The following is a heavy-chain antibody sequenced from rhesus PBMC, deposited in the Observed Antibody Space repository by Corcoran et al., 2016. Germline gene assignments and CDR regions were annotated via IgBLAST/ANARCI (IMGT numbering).Heavy chain of an antibody. Sequence: QLQLQESGPGLVKPSETLSVTCAVSGGSISSSYWSWIRQAPGKGLEWIGYIYGRRSSTNYNPSLKRRVTLSVDTSKNQLSLKLSSVTAADTAVYYCARYCTGSGCYAGLDSWGQGVVVTVSS. CDR1: GGSISSSY. CDR2: IYGRRSST. V-gene: IGHV4-169*01. CDR3: ARYCTGSGCYAGLDS. J-gene: IGHJ6*01. D-gene: IGHD2-21*01.